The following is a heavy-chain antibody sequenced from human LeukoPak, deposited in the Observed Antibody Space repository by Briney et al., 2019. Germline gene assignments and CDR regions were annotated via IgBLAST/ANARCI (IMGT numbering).Heavy chain of an antibody. D-gene: IGHD3-3*01. J-gene: IGHJ4*02. CDR3: AREGSDFWSGYSKGYFDY. CDR1: GFTFSSYS. CDR2: IGSIVSTR. Sequence: PGGSLRLSCAVSGFTFSSYSMNWVRRAPGKGLEWVSYIGSIVSTRYYADSVKGRFTISRDNGKHSLYLQMNSLRAADTAVYYCAREGSDFWSGYSKGYFDYWGQGTLVTVSS. V-gene: IGHV3-48*01.